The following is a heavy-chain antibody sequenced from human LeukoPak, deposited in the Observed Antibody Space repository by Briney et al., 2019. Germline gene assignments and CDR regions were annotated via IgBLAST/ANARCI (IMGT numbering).Heavy chain of an antibody. V-gene: IGHV4-31*03. CDR2: IYYSGST. J-gene: IGHJ4*02. CDR1: GGSISSGGYY. CDR3: AREPYDSSGLILG. Sequence: SETLSLTCTVSGGSISSGGYYWSWIRQHPGKGLEWIGYIYYSGSTYYNPSLKSRVTISVDTSKNQFSLKLSSVTAADTAVYYCAREPYDSSGLILGWGQGTLVTASS. D-gene: IGHD3-22*01.